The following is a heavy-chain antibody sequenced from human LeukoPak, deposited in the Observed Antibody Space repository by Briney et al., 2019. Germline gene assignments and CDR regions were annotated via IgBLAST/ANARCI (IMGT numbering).Heavy chain of an antibody. J-gene: IGHJ4*02. V-gene: IGHV1-3*01. Sequence: ASVKVSCKASGYTFTSYAMHWVRQAPGQRLEWMGWINAGNGNTKYSQKFQGRVTITRDTSASTAYMELSSLRSEDTAVYYCARAFWGSLYSSSWFTYWGQGTLVTVSS. CDR2: INAGNGNT. D-gene: IGHD6-13*01. CDR1: GYTFTSYA. CDR3: ARAFWGSLYSSSWFTY.